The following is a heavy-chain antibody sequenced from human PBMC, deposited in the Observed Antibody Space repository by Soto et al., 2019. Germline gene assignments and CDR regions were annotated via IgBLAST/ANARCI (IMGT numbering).Heavy chain of an antibody. CDR3: ARERRDGYKHYFDY. D-gene: IGHD5-12*01. V-gene: IGHV4-59*01. CDR2: IYYSGST. J-gene: IGHJ4*02. CDR1: GGSISSYY. Sequence: QVQLQESGPGLVKPSETLSLMCTVSGGSISSYYWSWIRQPPGKGLEWIGYIYYSGSTNYNPSLTSRVTISVDTSNNQFSLKLSSVTAADTAVYYCARERRDGYKHYFDYWGQGTLVTVSS.